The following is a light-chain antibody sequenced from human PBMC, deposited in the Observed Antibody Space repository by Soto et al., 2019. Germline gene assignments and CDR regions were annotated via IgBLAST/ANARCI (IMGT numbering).Light chain of an antibody. CDR2: GAS. CDR1: QRVSSDY. CDR3: QQYGSSPRT. Sequence: EIVLTQSPGTLSLSPGERATLSCRASQRVSSDYLAWYQQKPGQTPRLLIYGASSRATGIPDRFSGSGSGTDFTLTISRLEPEDFAAYYCQQYGSSPRTFGQGTKVEIK. V-gene: IGKV3-20*01. J-gene: IGKJ1*01.